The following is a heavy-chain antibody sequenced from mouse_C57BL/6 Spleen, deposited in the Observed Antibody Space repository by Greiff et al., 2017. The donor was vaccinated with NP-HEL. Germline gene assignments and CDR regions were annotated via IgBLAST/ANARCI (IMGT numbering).Heavy chain of an antibody. CDR3: ARSAYYGSSLYYFDY. CDR2: IYPGDGDT. Sequence: VRLQQSGAELVKPGASVKISCKASGYAFSSYWMNWVKQRPGKGLEWIGQIYPGDGDTNYNGKFKGKATLTADKSSSTAYMQLSSLTSEDSAVYFCARSAYYGSSLYYFDYWGQGTTLTVSS. J-gene: IGHJ2*01. V-gene: IGHV1-80*01. D-gene: IGHD1-1*01. CDR1: GYAFSSYW.